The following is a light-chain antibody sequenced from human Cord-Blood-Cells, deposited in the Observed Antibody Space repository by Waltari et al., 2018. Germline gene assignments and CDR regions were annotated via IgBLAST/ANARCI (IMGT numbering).Light chain of an antibody. V-gene: IGLV1-40*01. CDR3: QSYDSSLSGWV. J-gene: IGLJ3*02. CDR2: GNS. Sequence: QSVLTQPPSVSGAPGQRVTISCPGSSYNIGAGYDVHWYQQLPGTAPKLLIYGNSNRPSGVPDRVSGSKSGTSASLAITGLQAEDEADYYCQSYDSSLSGWVFGGGTKLTVL. CDR1: SYNIGAGYD.